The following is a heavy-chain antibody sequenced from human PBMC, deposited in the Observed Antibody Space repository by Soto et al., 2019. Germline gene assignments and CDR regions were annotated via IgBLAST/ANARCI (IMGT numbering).Heavy chain of an antibody. Sequence: QVQLVQSGAEVKKPGASVKVSCKASGYTFTSYDINWVRQATGQGLEWMGWMNPNSGNTGYAQKFQGRVSTTPNTXISTAYMELSSLRSEDTAVYYWASPKKHTVNAFDIWGQGTMVTVSS. CDR2: MNPNSGNT. D-gene: IGHD4-17*01. CDR3: ASPKKHTVNAFDI. CDR1: GYTFTSYD. J-gene: IGHJ3*02. V-gene: IGHV1-8*01.